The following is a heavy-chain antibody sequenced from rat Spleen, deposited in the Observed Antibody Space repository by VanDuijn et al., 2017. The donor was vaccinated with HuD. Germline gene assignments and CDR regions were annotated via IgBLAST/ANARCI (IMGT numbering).Heavy chain of an antibody. V-gene: IGHV5-31*01. CDR2: ITNTGGST. J-gene: IGHJ3*01. Sequence: EVQLVESGGGLVQPGRSLKLSCVASGFTFNNYWMTWIRQAPGKGLEWVASITNTGGSTYYPDSVKGRFTISRDNAKSTLYQQMNSLRSEDTATYYCTRGWLSPYNWFAYWGQGTLVTVSS. D-gene: IGHD1-12*03. CDR3: TRGWLSPYNWFAY. CDR1: GFTFNNYW.